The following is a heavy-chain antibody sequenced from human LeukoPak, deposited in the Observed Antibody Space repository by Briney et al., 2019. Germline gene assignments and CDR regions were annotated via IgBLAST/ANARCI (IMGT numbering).Heavy chain of an antibody. CDR1: GGSISSYY. D-gene: IGHD3-22*01. CDR3: ARDRVYYYDSSGYYPDAFDI. Sequence: SETLSLTCTGSGGSISSYYWSWLRQPAGKGLEWIGRIYTSGSTNYNPSLKSRVTMSVDTSKNQFSLKLSSVTAADTAVYYCARDRVYYYDSSGYYPDAFDIWGQGTMVTVSS. V-gene: IGHV4-4*07. J-gene: IGHJ3*02. CDR2: IYTSGST.